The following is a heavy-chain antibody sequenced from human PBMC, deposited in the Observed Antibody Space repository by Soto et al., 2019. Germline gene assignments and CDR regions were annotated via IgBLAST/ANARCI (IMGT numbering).Heavy chain of an antibody. V-gene: IGHV3-23*01. J-gene: IGHJ5*02. CDR2: ISGSGFKK. CDR1: GFIFENFG. D-gene: IGHD1-26*01. Sequence: GSLSLSCAASGFIFENFGVSWVRQAPGKGLEWTSSISGSGFKKYYADSVKGRFTISRDNSKSTVYLELNNLSAEDTAVYHCAKNQGVELVPLATVDWFDPWGQGSVVTVSS. CDR3: AKNQGVELVPLATVDWFDP.